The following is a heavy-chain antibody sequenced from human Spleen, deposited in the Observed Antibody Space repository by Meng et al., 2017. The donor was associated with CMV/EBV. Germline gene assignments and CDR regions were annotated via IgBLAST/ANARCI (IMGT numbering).Heavy chain of an antibody. D-gene: IGHD5-12*01. Sequence: SETLSLTCTVSGGSVSSGSYYWSWIRQPPGKGMEWIGHMYYSGSTNYNPSFKTRVTILVDTSKNQFSLKLTSVTAADTAVYYCARDGYSGYLSGWFDPWGQGTLVTVSS. CDR1: GGSVSSGSYY. V-gene: IGHV4-61*01. J-gene: IGHJ5*02. CDR3: ARDGYSGYLSGWFDP. CDR2: MYYSGST.